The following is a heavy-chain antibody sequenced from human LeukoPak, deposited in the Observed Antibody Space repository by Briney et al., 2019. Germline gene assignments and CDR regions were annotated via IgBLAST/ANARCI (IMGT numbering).Heavy chain of an antibody. D-gene: IGHD6-13*01. Sequence: PGGSLRLSCAASGFTFSSYAMTWVRQAPGKGLEWVSNLSGSGGDTYHSDSVKGRFTISRDNSKNTLYLQMNSLRAEDTAVYYCAKHRDHRGSSFSAFDIWGQGTMVTVSS. CDR2: LSGSGGDT. CDR3: AKHRDHRGSSFSAFDI. CDR1: GFTFSSYA. J-gene: IGHJ3*02. V-gene: IGHV3-23*01.